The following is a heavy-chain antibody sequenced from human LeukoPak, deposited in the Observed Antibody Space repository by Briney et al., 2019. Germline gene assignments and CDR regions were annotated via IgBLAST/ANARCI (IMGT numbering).Heavy chain of an antibody. J-gene: IGHJ4*02. Sequence: GRSLRLSCAASGFTFSSYGIHWVRQAPGKGLEWVAVISYDGSNKYYADSVKGRFTISRDNSKNTLYLQMNSLRAEDTAVYYCAKELHGLDYRGQGTLVTVSS. CDR1: GFTFSSYG. CDR2: ISYDGSNK. CDR3: AKELHGLDY. V-gene: IGHV3-30*18.